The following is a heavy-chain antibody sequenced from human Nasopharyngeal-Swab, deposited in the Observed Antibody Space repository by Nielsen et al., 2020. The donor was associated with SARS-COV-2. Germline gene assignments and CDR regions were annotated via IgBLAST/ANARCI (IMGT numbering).Heavy chain of an antibody. CDR2: ISWNSGSI. CDR3: AAYGSGSYYTL. J-gene: IGHJ4*02. V-gene: IGHV3-9*01. D-gene: IGHD3-10*01. CDR1: GFTFDDYA. Sequence: GGSLRLSCAASGFTFDDYAMHWVRQAPGQGLEWVSGISWNSGSIGYADSVKGRFTISRDNAKNSLYLQMNSLRAEDTALYYCAAYGSGSYYTLWGQGTLVTVSS.